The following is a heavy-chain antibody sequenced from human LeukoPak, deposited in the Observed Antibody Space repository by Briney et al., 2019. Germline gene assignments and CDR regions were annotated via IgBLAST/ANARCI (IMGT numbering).Heavy chain of an antibody. CDR3: AKRKYNWNYCY. CDR2: ISYDGSNK. D-gene: IGHD1-7*01. Sequence: PGRSLRLSCAASGFTFSSYGMHWVRQAPGKGLEWVAVISYDGSNKYYADSVKGRFTISRDNSKNTLYLQMNSLRAEDTAVYYCAKRKYNWNYCYWGQGTLVTVPS. CDR1: GFTFSSYG. V-gene: IGHV3-30*18. J-gene: IGHJ4*02.